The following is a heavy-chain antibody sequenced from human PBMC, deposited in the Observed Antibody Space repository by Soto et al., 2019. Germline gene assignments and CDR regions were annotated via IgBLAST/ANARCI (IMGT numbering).Heavy chain of an antibody. CDR3: ARHRSPSPDY. J-gene: IGHJ4*02. CDR1: GFIFSSYE. Sequence: LRLSCVASGFIFSSYEMNWVRQAPGKGLEWISYISQGSTTIYYADSVKGRFTISRDNAKNSLFLQMSGLRVEDTATYYCARHRSPSPDYWGQGTLVTAPQ. V-gene: IGHV3-48*03. CDR2: ISQGSTTI.